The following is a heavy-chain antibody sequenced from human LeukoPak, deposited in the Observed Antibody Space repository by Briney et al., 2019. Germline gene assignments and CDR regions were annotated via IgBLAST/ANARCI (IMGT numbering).Heavy chain of an antibody. D-gene: IGHD6-19*01. CDR1: GFTFSSYA. CDR3: AKGGAVSYYYYYMDV. CDR2: ISGSGGST. J-gene: IGHJ6*03. Sequence: SLRLSSAASGFTFSSYAMSSGRQAPGNRLEWVSAISGSGGSTYYADSVKGRFTISRDNSKNTLYLQMNSLRAEDTAVYYCAKGGAVSYYYYYMDVWGKGTTVTVSS. V-gene: IGHV3-23*01.